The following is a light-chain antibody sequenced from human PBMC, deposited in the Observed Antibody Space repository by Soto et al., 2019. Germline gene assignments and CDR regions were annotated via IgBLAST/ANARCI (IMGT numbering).Light chain of an antibody. CDR2: GAF. CDR1: QSISSN. V-gene: IGKV3-15*01. Sequence: EIVMTQSPFTLSVSTGDRATITCRASQSISSNLAWYQQKPGQAPKLLIYGAFTWATGIPSRFSGTGSGTEFTLTISSLQSEDFALYYCQQYNDCPLTFGQGTKLEIK. CDR3: QQYNDCPLT. J-gene: IGKJ2*01.